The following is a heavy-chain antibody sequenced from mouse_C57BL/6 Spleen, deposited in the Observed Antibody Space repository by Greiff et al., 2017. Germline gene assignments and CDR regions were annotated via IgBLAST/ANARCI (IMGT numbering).Heavy chain of an antibody. CDR3: AISEYGNWFAY. J-gene: IGHJ3*01. CDR1: GYTFTSYW. Sequence: QVQLQQPGAELVKPGASVKVSCKASGYTFTSYWMHWVKQRPGPGLEWIGRIHPSDSDNNYNQKFKGKATLTVDKSSSTAYMQLSSLTSEDSAVYYCAISEYGNWFAYWGQGTLVTVSA. D-gene: IGHD2-1*01. V-gene: IGHV1-74*01. CDR2: IHPSDSDN.